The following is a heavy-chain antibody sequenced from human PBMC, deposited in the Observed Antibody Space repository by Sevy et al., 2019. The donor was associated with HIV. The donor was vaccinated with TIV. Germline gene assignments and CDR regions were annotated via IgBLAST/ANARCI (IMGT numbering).Heavy chain of an antibody. D-gene: IGHD3-22*01. CDR2: MNPNSGGR. CDR3: ARGYYYDGNGDDAFDI. Sequence: ASVKVSCKASGYTFTSYDIKWVRQATGQGLEWMGWMNPNSGGRGYAQKFQGRVTMTRDTSISTAYMELSSLRSEDTAVYYCARGYYYDGNGDDAFDIWGQGTMVTVSS. J-gene: IGHJ3*02. V-gene: IGHV1-8*01. CDR1: GYTFTSYD.